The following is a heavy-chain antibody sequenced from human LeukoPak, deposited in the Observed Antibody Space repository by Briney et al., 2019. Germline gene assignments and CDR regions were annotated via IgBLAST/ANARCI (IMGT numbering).Heavy chain of an antibody. V-gene: IGHV1-8*01. CDR3: AIWCMVPTCLGYYYYMDV. Sequence: ASVKVSCKASGYTFTSYDINWVRQATGQGLEWMGWMNPNSGNTGYAQKFQGRVTMTRNTSISTAYMGLSSLRSEDTAVYYCAIWCMVPTCLGYYYYMDVWGKGTTVTVSS. CDR1: GYTFTSYD. CDR2: MNPNSGNT. D-gene: IGHD2-8*01. J-gene: IGHJ6*03.